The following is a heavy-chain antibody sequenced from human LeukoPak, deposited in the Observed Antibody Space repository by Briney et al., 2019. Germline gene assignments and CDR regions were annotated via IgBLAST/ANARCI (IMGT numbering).Heavy chain of an antibody. Sequence: GGSLRLSCAASGFTFSRYGMSWVRQAPGKGLEWVSAITASGGPTYYADSVKGRFTISRDNSKNTLYLQMNSLRAEDTAVYYCAKLELWGHFDYWGQGTLVTVSS. J-gene: IGHJ4*02. CDR1: GFTFSRYG. D-gene: IGHD5-18*01. CDR2: ITASGGPT. V-gene: IGHV3-23*01. CDR3: AKLELWGHFDY.